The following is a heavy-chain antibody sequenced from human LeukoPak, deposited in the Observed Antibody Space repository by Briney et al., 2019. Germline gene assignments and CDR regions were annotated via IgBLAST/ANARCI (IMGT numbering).Heavy chain of an antibody. CDR1: GGTFSSYA. J-gene: IGHJ3*02. D-gene: IGHD2-8*01. V-gene: IGHV1-69*05. CDR3: ARGRMGDTFDI. CDR2: IGPLFDTA. Sequence: GSSVKVSCKASGGTFSSYAINWVRQAPGQRLEWMGGIGPLFDTANYAQKFQGRVTITTDESTSTAYMELSSLRSEDTAVYYCARGRMGDTFDIWGQGTMVTVSS.